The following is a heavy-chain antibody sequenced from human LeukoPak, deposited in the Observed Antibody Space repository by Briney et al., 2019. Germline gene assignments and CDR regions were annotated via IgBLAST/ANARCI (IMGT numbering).Heavy chain of an antibody. Sequence: PGGSLRLSCAASGFTFSTYWMHWVRQGPGKGLVRVSRINSDGSSTNYAGSVTGRFTISRDNSKNTLYLQMNSLRAEDTAVYYCAREMATTYFDYWGQGTLVTVSS. CDR1: GFTFSTYW. V-gene: IGHV3-74*01. D-gene: IGHD5-24*01. J-gene: IGHJ4*02. CDR3: AREMATTYFDY. CDR2: INSDGSST.